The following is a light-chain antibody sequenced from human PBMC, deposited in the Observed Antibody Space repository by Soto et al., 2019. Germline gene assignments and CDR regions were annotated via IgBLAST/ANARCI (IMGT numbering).Light chain of an antibody. CDR3: QQYSTLPHT. CDR1: QSASNSF. J-gene: IGKJ2*01. V-gene: IGKV3-20*01. Sequence: ENVLTQSPGTLSLSPGERATLSCRASQSASNSFFAWYQLRPGQAPSLLIYGISNRATGIPDRFSGSGSGTDFTLTISRLEPEDFVVYYCQQYSTLPHTFGQGTKLEVK. CDR2: GIS.